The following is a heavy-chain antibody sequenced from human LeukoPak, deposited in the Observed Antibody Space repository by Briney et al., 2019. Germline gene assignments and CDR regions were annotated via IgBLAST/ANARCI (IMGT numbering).Heavy chain of an antibody. CDR3: AKSGYSSGWPYYYGMDV. V-gene: IGHV3-30*18. Sequence: LGRSLRLSCAASGFTFSSYGMHWVRQAPGKGLEWVAVISYDGSNKYYADSVKGRFTISRDNSKNTLYLQMNSLRAEDTAVYYCAKSGYSSGWPYYYGMDVWGKGTTVTVSS. CDR1: GFTFSSYG. D-gene: IGHD6-19*01. CDR2: ISYDGSNK. J-gene: IGHJ6*04.